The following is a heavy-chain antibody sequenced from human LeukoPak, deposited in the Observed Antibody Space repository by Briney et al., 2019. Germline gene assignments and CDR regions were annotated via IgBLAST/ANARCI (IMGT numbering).Heavy chain of an antibody. CDR2: ISAYNGNT. Sequence: ASVKVSCKASGGTFSSYAISWVRQAPGQGLEWMGWISAYNGNTNYAQKLQGRVTMTTDTSTSTAYMELRSLRSDDTAVYYCARDRTVGWSGPLYNWFDPWGQGTLVTVSS. V-gene: IGHV1-18*01. CDR1: GGTFSSYA. D-gene: IGHD3-3*01. CDR3: ARDRTVGWSGPLYNWFDP. J-gene: IGHJ5*02.